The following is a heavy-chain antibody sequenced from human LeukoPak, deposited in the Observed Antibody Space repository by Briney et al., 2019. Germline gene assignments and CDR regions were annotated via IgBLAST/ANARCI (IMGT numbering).Heavy chain of an antibody. V-gene: IGHV5-51*01. Sequence: HGESLKISCQGSGCRFPSYWIGWVRQLPGKSLEWMGIIYPGDSETTYSPSFQGQVTISADKSISTAYLQWSTLKASDTAMYYCARSGSSDYYYYMDVWGKGTTVTVSS. D-gene: IGHD3-10*01. CDR3: ARSGSSDYYYYMDV. CDR2: IYPGDSET. CDR1: GCRFPSYW. J-gene: IGHJ6*03.